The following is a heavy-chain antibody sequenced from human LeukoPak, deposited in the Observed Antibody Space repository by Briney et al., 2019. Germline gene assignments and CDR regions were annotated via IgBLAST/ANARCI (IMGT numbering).Heavy chain of an antibody. J-gene: IGHJ5*02. CDR1: GGSISSYY. V-gene: IGHV4-4*07. Sequence: SETLSLTCTVSGGSISSYYWSWIRQPPGKGLEWIGRIYTSGSTNYNPSLKSRVTMSVDTSKNQFSLKLSSVAAADTAVYYCARNELLWFGEASGWFDPWGQGTLVTVSS. D-gene: IGHD3-10*01. CDR3: ARNELLWFGEASGWFDP. CDR2: IYTSGST.